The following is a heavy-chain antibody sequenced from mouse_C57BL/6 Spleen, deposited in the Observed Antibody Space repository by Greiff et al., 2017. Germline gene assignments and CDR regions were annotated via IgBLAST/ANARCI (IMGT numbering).Heavy chain of an antibody. CDR3: TRDLQPPYYSNLYYAMDY. V-gene: IGHV5-9-1*02. Sequence: EVQLVESGEGLVKPGGSLKLSCAASGFTFSSYAMSWVRQTPEKRLEWVAYISSGGDYIYYADTVKGRFTISRDNARNTLYLQMSSLKSEDTAMYYCTRDLQPPYYSNLYYAMDYWGQGTSVTVSS. J-gene: IGHJ4*01. D-gene: IGHD2-5*01. CDR2: ISSGGDYI. CDR1: GFTFSSYA.